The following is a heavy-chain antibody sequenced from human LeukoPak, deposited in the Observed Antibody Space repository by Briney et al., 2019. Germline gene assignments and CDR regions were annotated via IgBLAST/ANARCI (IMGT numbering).Heavy chain of an antibody. CDR2: IKQDGSEK. V-gene: IGHV3-7*01. CDR1: GFTFSSYW. Sequence: GGSLRLSCAASGFTFSSYWMSWVRQAPGKGLEWEANIKQDGSEKYYVDSVKGRFTISRDNAKNSLYLQMNSLRAEDTAVYYCARGLPGGYPYYFDYWGQGTLVTVSS. J-gene: IGHJ4*02. CDR3: ARGLPGGYPYYFDY. D-gene: IGHD5-12*01.